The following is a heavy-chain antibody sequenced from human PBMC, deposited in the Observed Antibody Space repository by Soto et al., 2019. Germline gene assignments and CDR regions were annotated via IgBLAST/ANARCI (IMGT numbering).Heavy chain of an antibody. J-gene: IGHJ6*02. Sequence: ETLSLTCAVYVGSVSGYYWSWIRQPPGKGLEWIGEINHSGITNYNPSLKSRVTISVDTSKNQFSLKLSSVTAADTAVYYCARGRITGTLRNYYYYGMDVWGQGTTVTVSS. V-gene: IGHV4-34*01. CDR2: INHSGIT. D-gene: IGHD1-7*01. CDR3: ARGRITGTLRNYYYYGMDV. CDR1: VGSVSGYY.